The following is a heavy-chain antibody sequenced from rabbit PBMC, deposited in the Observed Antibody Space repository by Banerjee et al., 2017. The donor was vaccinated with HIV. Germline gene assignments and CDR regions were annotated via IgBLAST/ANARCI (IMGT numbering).Heavy chain of an antibody. CDR2: IYPGSGDT. CDR1: GFSCSSSYD. CDR3: ARDVGYSGLGYSTGSYYFDL. J-gene: IGHJ4*01. V-gene: IGHV1S45*01. Sequence: QEQLEESGGGRVKPGASLTLTCKASGFSCSSSYDMCWDRQDPGKWREWIACIYPGSGDTYYASWAKGRFTISKISSTTLTLQMTSLTAADTATYFCARDVGYSGLGYSTGSYYFDLWGPGTLVTVS. D-gene: IGHD7-1*01.